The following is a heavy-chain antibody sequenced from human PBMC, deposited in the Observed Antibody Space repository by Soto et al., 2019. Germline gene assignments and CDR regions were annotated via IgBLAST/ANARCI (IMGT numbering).Heavy chain of an antibody. D-gene: IGHD3-22*01. V-gene: IGHV4-34*01. Sequence: TSETLSLTCAVYGGSFSGYYWSWIRQPPGKGLEWIGEINHSGSTNYNPSLKSRVTISVDTSKNQFSLKLSSVTAADTAVYYCARGSNYYDSSGTQATWAFDIWGQGTMVTVSS. CDR1: GGSFSGYY. CDR3: ARGSNYYDSSGTQATWAFDI. J-gene: IGHJ3*02. CDR2: INHSGST.